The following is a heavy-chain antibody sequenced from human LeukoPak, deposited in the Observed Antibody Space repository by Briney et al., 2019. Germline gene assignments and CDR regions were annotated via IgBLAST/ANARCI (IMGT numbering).Heavy chain of an antibody. V-gene: IGHV4-34*01. Sequence: PSETLSLTCAVYGGSFSGYYWSWIRQPPGKGLEWIGEINHSGSTNYNPSLKSRVTISVDTYKNQFSLKLSSVTAADTAVYYCASGGRWLHPIDYWGQGTLVTVSS. J-gene: IGHJ4*02. CDR3: ASGGRWLHPIDY. CDR1: GGSFSGYY. CDR2: INHSGST. D-gene: IGHD5-12*01.